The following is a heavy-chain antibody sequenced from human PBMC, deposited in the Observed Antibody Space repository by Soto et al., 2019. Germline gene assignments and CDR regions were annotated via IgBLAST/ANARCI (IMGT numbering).Heavy chain of an antibody. V-gene: IGHV3-30*03. CDR3: AGGYDWGDY. CDR2: ISTDGTNK. Sequence: QVQLVESGGGVVQPGRSLRLSCAASGFSFRNYGMLWVRQAPGEGLEWVALISTDGTNKYYADSVKGRFTISRDNSNNTLDLQMNSLRAEDTAVYYCAGGYDWGDYWGQGTLVTVSS. J-gene: IGHJ4*02. CDR1: GFSFRNYG. D-gene: IGHD5-12*01.